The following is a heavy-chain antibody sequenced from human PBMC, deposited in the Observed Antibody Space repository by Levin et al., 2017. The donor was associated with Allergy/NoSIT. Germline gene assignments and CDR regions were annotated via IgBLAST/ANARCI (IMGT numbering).Heavy chain of an antibody. D-gene: IGHD6-19*01. CDR3: AVAVAGTGWFDP. Sequence: GESLKISCAASGFTFSSYDMHWVRQATGKGLEWVSAIGTAGDTYYPGSVKGRFTISRENAKNSLYLQMNSLRAGDTAVYYCAVAVAGTGWFDPWGQGTLVTVSS. J-gene: IGHJ5*02. CDR1: GFTFSSYD. V-gene: IGHV3-13*04. CDR2: IGTAGDT.